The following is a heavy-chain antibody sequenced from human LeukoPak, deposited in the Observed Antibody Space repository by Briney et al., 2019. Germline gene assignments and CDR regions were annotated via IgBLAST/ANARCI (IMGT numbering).Heavy chain of an antibody. CDR1: GFTFSSYS. CDR3: ARDLYYFDSSGPTIEY. D-gene: IGHD3-22*01. V-gene: IGHV3-21*01. CDR2: ITSSSASI. Sequence: NSGGSLRLSCAASGFTFSSYSMNWVRQAPGKGLEWVSSITSSSASIYYADSVKGRFTISRDNAKNSLYLQMNSLRAEDTATYYCARDLYYFDSSGPTIEYWGQGTLVTVSS. J-gene: IGHJ4*02.